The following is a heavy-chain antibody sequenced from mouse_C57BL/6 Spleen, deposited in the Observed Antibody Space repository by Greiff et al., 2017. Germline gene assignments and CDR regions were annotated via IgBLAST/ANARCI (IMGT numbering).Heavy chain of an antibody. CDR3: ALYYYYFDY. V-gene: IGHV1-69*01. J-gene: IGHJ2*01. CDR2: IDPSDSYT. D-gene: IGHD1-1*01. CDR1: GYTFTSYW. Sequence: QVQLQQPGAELVMPGASVKLSCKASGYTFTSYWMHWVKQRPGQGLEWIGEIDPSDSYTNYNQKFKGKSTLTVDKSSSTAYMQLSSLTSEDSAVYYCALYYYYFDYWGQGTTLTVSS.